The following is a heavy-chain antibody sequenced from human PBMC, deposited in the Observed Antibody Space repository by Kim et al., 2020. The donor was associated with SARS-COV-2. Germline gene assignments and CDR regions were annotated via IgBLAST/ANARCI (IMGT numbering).Heavy chain of an antibody. J-gene: IGHJ4*02. V-gene: IGHV3-30*04. CDR2: ISHNGSHT. CDR1: GLPFSSYD. Sequence: GGSLRLSCAASGLPFSSYDMHWVRQAPGKGLEWVALISHNGSHTYSADSVRGRFTISRDNVKNTLFLQMNSLRIEDTAVYYCALGDGYIFWGQGTLVTVSS. CDR3: ALGDGYIF. D-gene: IGHD3-3*02.